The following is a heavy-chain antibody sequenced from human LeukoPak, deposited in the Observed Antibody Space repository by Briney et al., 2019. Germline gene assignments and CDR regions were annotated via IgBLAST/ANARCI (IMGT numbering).Heavy chain of an antibody. V-gene: IGHV3-48*01. D-gene: IGHD5-12*01. J-gene: IGHJ4*02. CDR1: GFTFSSYS. CDR2: IRSNSDTI. Sequence: PGGSLRLSCVVSGFTFSSYSMNWVRQAPGKGLEWISYIRSNSDTIYYADSVKGRFTISRDNAENSLYLQMSSLRAEDTAVYYCARDPRYSGYDYFDYWGQGTLVTVSS. CDR3: ARDPRYSGYDYFDY.